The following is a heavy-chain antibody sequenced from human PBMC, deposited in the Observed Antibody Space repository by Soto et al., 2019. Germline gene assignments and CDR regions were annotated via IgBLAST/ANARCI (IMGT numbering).Heavy chain of an antibody. CDR3: AKEIFYGDYISPFDY. CDR2: ISGSATST. D-gene: IGHD4-17*01. CDR1: GFTFSNYA. Sequence: EVQLLESGGGLVQPGGSLRLSCAASGFTFSNYAMSWVRQAPGKGLEWVSGISGSATSTYYADPVKGRFTISRDKSKNTLYLQINSLRAEDTAIYYCAKEIFYGDYISPFDYWGQGTLVTVSS. V-gene: IGHV3-23*01. J-gene: IGHJ4*02.